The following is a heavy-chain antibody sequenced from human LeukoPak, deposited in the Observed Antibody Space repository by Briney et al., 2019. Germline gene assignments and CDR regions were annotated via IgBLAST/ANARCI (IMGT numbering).Heavy chain of an antibody. CDR2: IYSGGST. J-gene: IGHJ4*02. Sequence: AGGSLRLSCTASGFTFSSYWMSWVRQAPGKGLEWVSVIYSGGSTYYADSVKGRFTISRHNSKNTLYLQMNSLRAEDTAVYYCARAAPNYDSSGHYPYYFDYWGQGTLVTVSS. D-gene: IGHD3-22*01. CDR3: ARAAPNYDSSGHYPYYFDY. CDR1: GFTFSSYW. V-gene: IGHV3-53*04.